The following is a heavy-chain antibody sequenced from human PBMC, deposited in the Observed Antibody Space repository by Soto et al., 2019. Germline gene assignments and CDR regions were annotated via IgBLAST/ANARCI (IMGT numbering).Heavy chain of an antibody. D-gene: IGHD3-10*01. CDR3: ARARELLWFGELPDYYYYMDV. CDR1: GGSFSGYY. J-gene: IGHJ6*03. Sequence: SETLSLTCAVYGGSFSGYYWSWIRQPPGKGLEWIGEINHSGSTNYNPSLKSRVTISVDTSKNQFSLKLSSVTAADTAVYYCARARELLWFGELPDYYYYMDVWGKGTTVTVSS. CDR2: INHSGST. V-gene: IGHV4-34*01.